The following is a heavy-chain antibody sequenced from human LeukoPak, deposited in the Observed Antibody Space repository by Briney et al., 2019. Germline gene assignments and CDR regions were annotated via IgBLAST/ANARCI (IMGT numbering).Heavy chain of an antibody. CDR3: ARDHWNYGLDY. Sequence: SETLSLTCTVSGGSISSGGYYWSWIRQHPGKGLEWIGYIYHSGSTYYNPSLKSRVTISVDRSKNQFSLKLSSVTAADTAVYYCARDHWNYGLDYWGQGTLVTVSS. D-gene: IGHD1-7*01. CDR2: IYHSGST. V-gene: IGHV4-30-2*01. CDR1: GGSISSGGYY. J-gene: IGHJ4*02.